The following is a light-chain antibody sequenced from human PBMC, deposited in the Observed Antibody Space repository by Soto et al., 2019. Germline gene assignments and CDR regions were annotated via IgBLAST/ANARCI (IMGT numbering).Light chain of an antibody. Sequence: QSVLTQPASVSGSPGQSINISCTGTSSDVGGYNYVSWYQQHPGKAPKLMIYDVSNRPSGVSNRFSGSKSGNTASLTISGLQAEDEADYYCSSYTSSSTSNYVFGTGTKVTVL. J-gene: IGLJ1*01. CDR2: DVS. CDR1: SSDVGGYNY. V-gene: IGLV2-14*01. CDR3: SSYTSSSTSNYV.